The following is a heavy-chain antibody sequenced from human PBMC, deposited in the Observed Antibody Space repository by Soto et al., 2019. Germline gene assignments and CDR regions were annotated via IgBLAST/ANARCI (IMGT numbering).Heavy chain of an antibody. J-gene: IGHJ6*02. CDR2: IIPIFRTP. Sequence: QVHLVQSGAEVKKPGSSLKVSCKASGDTFSSFAISWVRQAPGQGLEWMGGIIPIFRTPKYGQKFQGRVTITADEPTSTAYMELSSLRSEDTAVYYCARDKDREQLGGNYYYALDGWGQGTTVIVSS. V-gene: IGHV1-69*12. D-gene: IGHD1-1*01. CDR1: GDTFSSFA. CDR3: ARDKDREQLGGNYYYALDG.